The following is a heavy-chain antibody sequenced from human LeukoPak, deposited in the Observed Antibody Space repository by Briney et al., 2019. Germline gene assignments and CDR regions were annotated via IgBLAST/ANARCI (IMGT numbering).Heavy chain of an antibody. Sequence: GGSLRLSCAASGFTFSSYWMNWARQAPGKGLEWVASINHNGNVNYYVDSVKGRFTISRDNAKNSLYLQMSNLRAEDTAVYFCTRGGGLDVWGRGATVTVSS. CDR3: TRGGGLDV. CDR1: GFTFSSYW. J-gene: IGHJ6*02. D-gene: IGHD3-16*01. CDR2: INHNGNVN. V-gene: IGHV3-7*03.